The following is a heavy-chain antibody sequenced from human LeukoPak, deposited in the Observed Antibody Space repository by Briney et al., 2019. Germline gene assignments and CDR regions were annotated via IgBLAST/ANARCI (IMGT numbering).Heavy chain of an antibody. V-gene: IGHV1-2*02. CDR3: ARDWAQGDGYKDYYYYYGMDV. J-gene: IGHJ6*02. D-gene: IGHD5-24*01. CDR1: GYTFTGYY. CDR2: INPNSGGT. Sequence: ASVKVSCKASGYTFTGYYMHWVRQAPGQGVEWMGWINPNSGGTNYAQKFQGRVTMTRDTSISTAYMELSRLRSDDTAVYYCARDWAQGDGYKDYYYYYGMDVWGQGTTVTVSS.